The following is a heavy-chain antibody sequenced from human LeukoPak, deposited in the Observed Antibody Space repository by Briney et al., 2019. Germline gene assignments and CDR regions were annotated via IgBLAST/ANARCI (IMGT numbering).Heavy chain of an antibody. CDR2: IYHSGST. CDR3: ARDGVVRGVITYYYGMDV. V-gene: IGHV4-38-2*02. CDR1: GYSISSGYY. Sequence: NPSETLSLTCAVSGYSISSGYYWGWIRQPPGKGLEWIGSIYHSGSTYYNPSLKSRVTISVDTSKNQFSLKLSSVTAADTAVYYCARDGVVRGVITYYYGMDVWGKGTTVTVSS. J-gene: IGHJ6*04. D-gene: IGHD3-10*01.